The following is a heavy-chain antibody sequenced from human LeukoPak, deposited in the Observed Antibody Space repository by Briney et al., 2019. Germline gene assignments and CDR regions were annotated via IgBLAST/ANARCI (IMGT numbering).Heavy chain of an antibody. D-gene: IGHD3-9*01. CDR3: ARAPRADDIFFDS. Sequence: GSLRLSCAASGFTFSSYWMSWVRQAPGKGLEWVANIKQDGSEKYYVDSVKGRFTISRDNAKNSLYLQMNSLRAEDTAVYYCARAPRADDIFFDSWGQGTLVTVST. V-gene: IGHV3-7*01. CDR1: GFTFSSYW. CDR2: IKQDGSEK. J-gene: IGHJ4*02.